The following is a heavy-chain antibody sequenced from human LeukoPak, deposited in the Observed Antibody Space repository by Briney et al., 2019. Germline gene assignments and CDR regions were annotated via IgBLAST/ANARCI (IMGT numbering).Heavy chain of an antibody. Sequence: ASVKVSCKASGYTFTSYGISWVRQAPGQGLEWIGWISAYNGNTNYAQKLQGRVTMTTDTSTSTAYMELRSLRSDDTAVYYCARDSRARIQLWFYDYWGQGTLVTVSS. CDR1: GYTFTSYG. V-gene: IGHV1-18*01. CDR2: ISAYNGNT. J-gene: IGHJ4*02. D-gene: IGHD5-18*01. CDR3: ARDSRARIQLWFYDY.